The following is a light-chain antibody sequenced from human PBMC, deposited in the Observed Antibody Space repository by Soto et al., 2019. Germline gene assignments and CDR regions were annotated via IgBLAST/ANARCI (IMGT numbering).Light chain of an antibody. V-gene: IGLV1-40*01. CDR2: GNN. CDR1: SSNIGAGYD. Sequence: QSVLTQPPSVSGAPGQRVTISCTGISSNIGAGYDVQWYQQLPGTAPKLLIYGNNNRPSGAPDRFSGSKSGTSASLAITGLQAEDEADYYGQYSDSSLGAFVFGTGTKVTVL. CDR3: QYSDSSLGAFV. J-gene: IGLJ1*01.